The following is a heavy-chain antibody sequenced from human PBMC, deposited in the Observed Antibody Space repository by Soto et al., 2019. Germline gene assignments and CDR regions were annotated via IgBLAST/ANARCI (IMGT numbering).Heavy chain of an antibody. CDR2: ISYDGSNK. Sequence: GGSLTLSCAASGFTFSSYGMHWVSQAPGKGLEWVAVISYDGSNKYYADSVKGRFTISRDNSKNTLYLQMNSLRAEDTAVYYCAKDSGSYGLGYYYYGMDVWGQGTTVTVSS. J-gene: IGHJ6*02. CDR3: AKDSGSYGLGYYYYGMDV. V-gene: IGHV3-30*18. CDR1: GFTFSSYG. D-gene: IGHD1-26*01.